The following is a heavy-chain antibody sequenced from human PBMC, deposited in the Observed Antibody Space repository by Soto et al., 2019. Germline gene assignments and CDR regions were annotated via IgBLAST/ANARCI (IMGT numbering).Heavy chain of an antibody. J-gene: IGHJ4*02. D-gene: IGHD4-17*01. CDR1: GYTFTSYA. CDR2: INAGNGNT. Sequence: QVQLVQSGAEVKKPGASVKVSCKASGYTFTSYAMHWVRQAPGQRLEWMGWINAGNGNTKYSQKFQGRVTITRDTSASTAYMELTSLRSEDTAVYYCARAIEVYYGESELSYWGQGTLVTVSS. V-gene: IGHV1-3*01. CDR3: ARAIEVYYGESELSY.